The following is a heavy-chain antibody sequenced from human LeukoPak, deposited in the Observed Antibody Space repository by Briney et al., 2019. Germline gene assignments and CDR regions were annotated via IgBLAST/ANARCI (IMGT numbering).Heavy chain of an antibody. CDR1: GFTFSSYA. CDR3: AARRGYYHYMDV. V-gene: IGHV3-23*01. Sequence: PGGSLRLSCATSGFTFSSYAVAWVRQAPAKGLEWVSSISNTGSNTYYADSVKGRFTISRDNSKNTLSLQMNSLTAEDTAVYYCAARRGYYHYMDVWGKGTTVTVSS. J-gene: IGHJ6*03. CDR2: ISNTGSNT. D-gene: IGHD3-3*01.